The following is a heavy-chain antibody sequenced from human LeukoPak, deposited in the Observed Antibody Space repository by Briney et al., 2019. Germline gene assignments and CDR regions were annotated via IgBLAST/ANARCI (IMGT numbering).Heavy chain of an antibody. D-gene: IGHD3-22*01. Sequence: ASVKVSCKASGYTFTGYGISWVRQAPGQGLEWMGWMNPNSGNTGYAQKFQGRVTMTRNTSISTAYMELSSLRSDDTAVYCCARGGSSGYQTFDYWGQGTLVTVSS. J-gene: IGHJ4*02. V-gene: IGHV1-8*02. CDR3: ARGGSSGYQTFDY. CDR2: MNPNSGNT. CDR1: GYTFTGYG.